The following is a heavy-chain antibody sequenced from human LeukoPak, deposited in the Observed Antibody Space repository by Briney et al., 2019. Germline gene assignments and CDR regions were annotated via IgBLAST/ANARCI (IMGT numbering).Heavy chain of an antibody. CDR2: ISYDGSNK. V-gene: IGHV3-30-3*01. J-gene: IGHJ4*02. CDR3: AGDYYGDYGDY. Sequence: GSLRLSCAASGFTFSSYWMSWVRQAPGKGLEWVAVISYDGSNKYYADSVKGRFTISRDNSKNTLYLQMNSLRAEDTAVYYCAGDYYGDYGDYWGQGTLVTVSS. CDR1: GFTFSSYW. D-gene: IGHD4-17*01.